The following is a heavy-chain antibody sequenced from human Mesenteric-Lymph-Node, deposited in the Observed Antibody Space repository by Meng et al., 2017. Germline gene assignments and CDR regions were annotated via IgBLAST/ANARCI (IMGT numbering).Heavy chain of an antibody. V-gene: IGHV4-59*12. CDR3: ARDRGSGSLNWFDP. D-gene: IGHD3-10*01. CDR1: GGSISSYY. J-gene: IGHJ5*02. Sequence: SETLSLTCTVSGGSISSYYWSWIRQPPGKGLEWIGYIYYSGSTNYNPSLKSRVTISVDTSKNQFSLKLSSVTAADTAVYYCARDRGSGSLNWFDPWGQGTLVTVSS. CDR2: IYYSGST.